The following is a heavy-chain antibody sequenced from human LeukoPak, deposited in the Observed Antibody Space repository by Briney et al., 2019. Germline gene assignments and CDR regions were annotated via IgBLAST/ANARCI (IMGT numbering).Heavy chain of an antibody. CDR2: VFYDGSNK. Sequence: PGGSLRLSCAASGFTFTSYALHWVRQAPGKGLEWVAVVFYDGSNKYYADSVKGRFTVSRDNSRNTLHLQMNGLRPEDTAVYYCARDFTGTTSPIFDYWGPGTPVIVSS. D-gene: IGHD1-14*01. CDR1: GFTFTSYA. J-gene: IGHJ4*02. V-gene: IGHV3-30*04. CDR3: ARDFTGTTSPIFDY.